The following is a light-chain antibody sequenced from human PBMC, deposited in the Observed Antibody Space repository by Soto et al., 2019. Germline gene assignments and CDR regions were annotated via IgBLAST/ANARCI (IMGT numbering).Light chain of an antibody. J-gene: IGKJ2*01. Sequence: EIVLTQSPGTVSVSPGEGATLFCRASQRVSSTFLAWYQQKPGQAPRLLIYGASTRATGIPDRFSGSGSGTDFTLTISSLQSEDFAVYYCQQYNNWPYTFGQGTNLEIK. CDR2: GAS. CDR1: QRVSST. V-gene: IGKV3D-15*01. CDR3: QQYNNWPYT.